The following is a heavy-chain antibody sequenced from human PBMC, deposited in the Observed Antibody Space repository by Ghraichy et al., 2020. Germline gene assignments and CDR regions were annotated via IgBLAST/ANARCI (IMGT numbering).Heavy chain of an antibody. CDR2: TYYRSKWYN. CDR1: GDSVSSNSAA. CDR3: ARGAAAGMSGLFLDY. D-gene: IGHD6-13*01. V-gene: IGHV6-1*01. Sequence: SQTLSLTSAISGDSVSSNSAAWNWIRQSPSRGIEWLGRTYYRSKWYNDYAVSVKSRITINPDTSKNQFSLQLNSVTPEDTAVYYCARGAAAGMSGLFLDYWGQGTLVTVSS. J-gene: IGHJ4*02.